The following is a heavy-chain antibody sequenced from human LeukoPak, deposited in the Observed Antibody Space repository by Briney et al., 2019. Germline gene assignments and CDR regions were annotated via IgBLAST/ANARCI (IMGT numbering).Heavy chain of an antibody. J-gene: IGHJ4*02. CDR3: ARDSPLKGYNSGWATNSFDF. D-gene: IGHD6-19*01. CDR2: VTGGAVAT. V-gene: IGHV3-23*01. Sequence: GGSLRLSCAASGFNFRSYAMSWVRQAPGKGLEWVSTVTGGAVATYYADSVRGRHTISRDNPKNTLYLQMNSLRAEDTAVYYCARDSPLKGYNSGWATNSFDFWGQGTLVTVSS. CDR1: GFNFRSYA.